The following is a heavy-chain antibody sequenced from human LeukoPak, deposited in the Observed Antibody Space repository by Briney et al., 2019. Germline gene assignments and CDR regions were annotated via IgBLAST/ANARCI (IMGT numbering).Heavy chain of an antibody. CDR2: INYSGST. J-gene: IGHJ5*02. CDR1: GGSLSGYY. Sequence: SETLSLTCAAYGGSLSGYYWSWIRQPPGKGLEWIGEINYSGSTNYNPSLKSRVTISVDTSKNQFSLKLSSVTAADTAVYYCARGLLRGSTSWFAPWGQGTLVTVSS. D-gene: IGHD2-2*01. CDR3: ARGLLRGSTSWFAP. V-gene: IGHV4-34*01.